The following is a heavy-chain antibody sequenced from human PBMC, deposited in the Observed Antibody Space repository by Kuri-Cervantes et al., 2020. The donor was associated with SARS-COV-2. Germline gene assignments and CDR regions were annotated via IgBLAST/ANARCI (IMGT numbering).Heavy chain of an antibody. Sequence: GESLKISCAASGFTFSSYGMHWVRQAPGKGLEWVAVIWYDGSNKYYADSVKGRFTISRDNSKNTLYLQMNSLRAEDTAVYYCARAYSSGWYYYYGMDVWGQGTTVTDSS. CDR1: GFTFSSYG. CDR3: ARAYSSGWYYYYGMDV. J-gene: IGHJ6*02. CDR2: IWYDGSNK. D-gene: IGHD6-19*01. V-gene: IGHV3-33*01.